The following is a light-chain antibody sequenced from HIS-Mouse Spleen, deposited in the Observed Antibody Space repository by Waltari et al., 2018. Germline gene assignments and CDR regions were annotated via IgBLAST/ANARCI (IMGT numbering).Light chain of an antibody. CDR1: QSISSY. CDR2: AAS. V-gene: IGKV1-39*01. J-gene: IGKJ1*01. Sequence: DIQMTQSLSSLSASVGDRVTITFRASQSISSYLNWYQQKPGKAPKLLIYAASSLQSGVPSRFSGSGSGTDFTLTISSLQPEDFATYYCQQSYSTLWTFGQGTKVEIK. CDR3: QQSYSTLWT.